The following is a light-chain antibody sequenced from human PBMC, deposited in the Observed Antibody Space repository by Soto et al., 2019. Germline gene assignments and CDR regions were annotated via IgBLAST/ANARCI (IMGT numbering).Light chain of an antibody. CDR3: AAWDDSLSGVV. Sequence: QSVLTQPPSASGTPGQRVTISCSGSSSNIGSNYVYWYQQLPGTVPQLLIYRNSEPPSGVPDRFSGSKSGTSASLAISGLRSEDEADYYCAAWDDSLSGVVFGGGTKLTVL. V-gene: IGLV1-47*01. CDR1: SSNIGSNY. J-gene: IGLJ2*01. CDR2: RNS.